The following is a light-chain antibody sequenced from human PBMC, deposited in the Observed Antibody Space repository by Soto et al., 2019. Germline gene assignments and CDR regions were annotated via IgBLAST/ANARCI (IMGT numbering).Light chain of an antibody. CDR3: AAWDDSLIGYV. V-gene: IGLV1-44*01. J-gene: IGLJ1*01. CDR1: YSNIGSRT. Sequence: QSVLTQPPSASGTPGQRVTISCSGSYSNIGSRTVNWYQQVPGTAPKLLIYDNNQRPPGVPDRFSGSKSGTSASLAISGLQSEGEADYHCAAWDDSLIGYVFGSGTKVTVL. CDR2: DNN.